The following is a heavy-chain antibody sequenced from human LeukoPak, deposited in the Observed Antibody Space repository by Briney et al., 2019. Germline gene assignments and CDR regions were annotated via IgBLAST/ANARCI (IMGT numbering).Heavy chain of an antibody. J-gene: IGHJ4*02. CDR1: GFTFNNAW. V-gene: IGHV3-15*01. D-gene: IGHD6-19*01. Sequence: GGSLRLSCAASGFTFNNAWMTWVRQAPGKGLEWVGRIYTKPDGATTDYAAPVKGRFTISGDASKNTLYLQMNSLTTDDTAVYYCTTYTSGCCNHWGQGTLVIVSS. CDR3: TTYTSGCCNH. CDR2: IYTKPDGATT.